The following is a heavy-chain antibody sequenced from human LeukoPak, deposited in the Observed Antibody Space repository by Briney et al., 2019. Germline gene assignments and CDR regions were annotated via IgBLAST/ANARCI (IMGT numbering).Heavy chain of an antibody. CDR2: ISSDGTYT. V-gene: IGHV3-74*01. Sequence: GGSLRLSCAASGFTFSSHLMHWVRQAPGKGLVWVSRISSDGTYTNYADSVRGRFTISRDNAKNTLYLQMNSLRAEDTAVYYCAKDGGLWVSAHWGDSWGRGTLVTISS. J-gene: IGHJ4*02. D-gene: IGHD7-27*01. CDR1: GFTFSSHL. CDR3: AKDGGLWVSAHWGDS.